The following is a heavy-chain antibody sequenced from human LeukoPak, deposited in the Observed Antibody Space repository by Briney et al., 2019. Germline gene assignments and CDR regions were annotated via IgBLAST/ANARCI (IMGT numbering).Heavy chain of an antibody. J-gene: IGHJ5*02. D-gene: IGHD2-15*01. CDR1: GYTFTDYY. CDR3: ARGIYCSGGSCYSRGVDWFDP. CDR2: INPSSGGT. V-gene: IGHV1-2*02. Sequence: ASVKVSCKASGYTFTDYYMHWVRQAPGQGLEWMGWINPSSGGTNYAQKFQGRVTMTRDTSISTAYMELNRLRSHDTAVYYCARGIYCSGGSCYSRGVDWFDPWGQGTLVTVSS.